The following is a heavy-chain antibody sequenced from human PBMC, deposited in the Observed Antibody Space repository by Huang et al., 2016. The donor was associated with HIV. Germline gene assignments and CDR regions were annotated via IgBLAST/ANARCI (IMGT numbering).Heavy chain of an antibody. D-gene: IGHD6-19*01. CDR3: ARDTTTVAGLDF. Sequence: QVQLVESAGGVVQPGRSLRLSCAVSGFTFRDHPMHWVRLAPGKGLEWVAVISFDGRNKCYADFVRGLFTISRDNSKNILYLQLNSLTPADTSIYYCARDTTTVAGLDFWGQGALVTVSS. CDR2: ISFDGRNK. V-gene: IGHV3-30*14. J-gene: IGHJ4*02. CDR1: GFTFRDHP.